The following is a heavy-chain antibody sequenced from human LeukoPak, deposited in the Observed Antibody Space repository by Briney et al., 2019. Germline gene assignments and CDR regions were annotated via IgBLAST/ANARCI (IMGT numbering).Heavy chain of an antibody. J-gene: IGHJ6*02. CDR2: IFYSGST. D-gene: IGHD6-13*01. CDR1: GGSISNYY. V-gene: IGHV4-39*07. CDR3: ARAHSIASYYYGVDV. Sequence: SETLSLTCTVSGGSISNYYWGWIRQPPGKGLEWIGNIFYSGSTYYNPSLQSRVTISLDTSQNQFSLTLNSVTAADTAVYYCARAHSIASYYYGVDVWGQGTTVTVSS.